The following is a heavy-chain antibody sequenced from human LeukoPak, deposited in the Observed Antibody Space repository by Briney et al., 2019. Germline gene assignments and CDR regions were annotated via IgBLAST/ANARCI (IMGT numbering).Heavy chain of an antibody. J-gene: IGHJ3*02. V-gene: IGHV3-73*01. Sequence: GGSLRLSCAASGFTFSGSAMHWVRQASGKGLEWVGRIRSKANSYATAYAASVKGRFTISRDDSKNTAYLQMNSLKTEDTAVYYCAREDYNWNDVWEAFDIWGQGTMVTVSS. CDR2: IRSKANSYAT. D-gene: IGHD1-20*01. CDR1: GFTFSGSA. CDR3: AREDYNWNDVWEAFDI.